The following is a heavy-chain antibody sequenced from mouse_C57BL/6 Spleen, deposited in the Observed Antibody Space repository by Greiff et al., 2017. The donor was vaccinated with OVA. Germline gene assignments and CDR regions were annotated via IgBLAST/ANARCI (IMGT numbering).Heavy chain of an antibody. J-gene: IGHJ3*01. V-gene: IGHV1-55*01. Sequence: QVQLQQPGAELVKPGASVKMSCKASGYTFTSYWITWVKQRPGQGLEWIGDIYPGSGSTNYNEKFKSKATLTVDTSSSTAYMQLSSLTSEDSAVYYCARQWDGYCPWFAYWGQGTLVTVSA. D-gene: IGHD2-3*01. CDR1: GYTFTSYW. CDR2: IYPGSGST. CDR3: ARQWDGYCPWFAY.